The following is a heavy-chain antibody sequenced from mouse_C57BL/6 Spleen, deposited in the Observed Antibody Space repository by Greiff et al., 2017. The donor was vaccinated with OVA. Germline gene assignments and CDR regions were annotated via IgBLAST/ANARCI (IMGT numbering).Heavy chain of an antibody. Sequence: QVQLQQSGAELVKPGASVKLSCKASGYTFTEYTIHWVKQRSGQGLEWIGWFYPGSGSIKYNEKFKDKATLTADKSSSTVYMELSRLTSEDSAVYFCARHEEGGYGSSPAWFAYWGQGTLVTVSA. J-gene: IGHJ3*01. CDR1: GYTFTEYT. D-gene: IGHD1-1*01. CDR2: FYPGSGSI. V-gene: IGHV1-62-2*01. CDR3: ARHEEGGYGSSPAWFAY.